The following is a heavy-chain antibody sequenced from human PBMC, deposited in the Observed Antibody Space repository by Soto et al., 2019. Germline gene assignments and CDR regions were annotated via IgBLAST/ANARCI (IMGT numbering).Heavy chain of an antibody. CDR3: ARQYDFWSGYIGYYYGVDV. CDR1: GGSISSSSYY. Sequence: QLQLQESGPGLVKPSETLSLTCTVSGGSISSSSYYWGWIRPPPGKGLEWIGSIYYSGSTYYNPSLKSRVTISVDTSKNQFSLKLSSVTAADTAVYYCARQYDFWSGYIGYYYGVDVWGQGTKVTV. J-gene: IGHJ6*02. CDR2: IYYSGST. D-gene: IGHD3-3*01. V-gene: IGHV4-39*01.